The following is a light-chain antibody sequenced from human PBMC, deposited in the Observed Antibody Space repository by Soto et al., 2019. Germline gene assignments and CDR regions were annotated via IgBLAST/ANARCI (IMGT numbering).Light chain of an antibody. CDR2: DVD. V-gene: IGLV2-11*01. CDR1: SSDVGGYNY. J-gene: IGLJ1*01. CDR3: CSYAGSYPFV. Sequence: QSSLTHPRSVSGSPGQSVTISCTGTSSDVGGYNYVSWYQHHPGKAPKLMIYDVDKRPSGVPGRFSDSKSGNTASLTISGLQAEDEADYYCCSYAGSYPFVFGTGTKVTVL.